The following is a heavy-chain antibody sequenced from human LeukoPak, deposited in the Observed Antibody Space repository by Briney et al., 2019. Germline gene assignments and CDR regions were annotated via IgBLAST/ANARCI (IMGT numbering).Heavy chain of an antibody. J-gene: IGHJ4*02. CDR1: GFTVSSNY. CDR2: IYSGGST. D-gene: IGHD1-26*01. CDR3: ARAHLMGPPGY. Sequence: GGSLRLSCAASGFTVSSNYMSWVRQAPGKGLEWVSVIYSGGSTYYADSVKGRFTISRDNSKNTLYLQMNGLRAEDTAVYYCARAHLMGPPGYWGQGTLVTVSS. V-gene: IGHV3-66*01.